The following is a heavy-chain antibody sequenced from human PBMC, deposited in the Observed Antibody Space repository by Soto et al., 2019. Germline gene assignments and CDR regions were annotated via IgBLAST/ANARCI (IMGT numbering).Heavy chain of an antibody. CDR3: ARVSHDILTGFAAYYFDY. CDR2: INAGNGNT. Sequence: QVQLVQSGAEVKKPGASVKVSCTASGYTFTSYAMHWVRQAPGQRLEWMGWINAGNGNTKYSQKFQGRVTITRDTSASTAYMELSSLRSEDTAVYYCARVSHDILTGFAAYYFDYWGQGTLVTVSS. J-gene: IGHJ4*02. D-gene: IGHD3-9*01. CDR1: GYTFTSYA. V-gene: IGHV1-3*01.